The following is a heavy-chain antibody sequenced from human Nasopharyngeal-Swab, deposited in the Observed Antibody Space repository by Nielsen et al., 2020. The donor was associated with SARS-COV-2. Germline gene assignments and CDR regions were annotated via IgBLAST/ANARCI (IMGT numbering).Heavy chain of an antibody. D-gene: IGHD6-13*01. CDR1: GYSISSGYY. J-gene: IGHJ5*02. CDR2: IYHSGST. CDR3: ARHRVRSAAAGLDP. V-gene: IGHV4-38-2*01. Sequence: SETLSLTCAVSGYSISSGYYWGWIRQPPGKGLEWIGSIYHSGSTYYNPSLKSRVTISVDTSKNQFSLKLSSVTAADTAVYYCARHRVRSAAAGLDPWGQGTLVTVSS.